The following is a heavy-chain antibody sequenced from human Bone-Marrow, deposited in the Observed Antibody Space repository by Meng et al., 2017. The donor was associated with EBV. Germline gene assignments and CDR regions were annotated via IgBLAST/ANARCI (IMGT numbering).Heavy chain of an antibody. CDR3: ATQRRDTDWFDP. D-gene: IGHD6-25*01. CDR2: INHSGST. V-gene: IGHV4-34*01. J-gene: IGHJ5*02. CDR1: GGSFSSYY. Sequence: QVQLQQWGSRLLKPSETLSLTYAVYGGSFSSYYWTWIRQPPGKGLEWIGEINHSGSTNYNPSLKSRVTISVDTSKNQFSLKLSSVTAADTAVYYCATQRRDTDWFDPWGQGTLVTVSS.